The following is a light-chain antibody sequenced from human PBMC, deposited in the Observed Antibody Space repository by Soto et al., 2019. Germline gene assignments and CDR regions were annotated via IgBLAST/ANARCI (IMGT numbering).Light chain of an antibody. CDR3: QKFNTAPLT. CDR1: QDISVY. CDR2: SAS. V-gene: IGKV1-27*01. J-gene: IGKJ5*01. Sequence: DIQMTQSPSSLSASVGDRVTITCRASQDISVYLAWYQQKPGKVPKLLIYSASTLQSGAPSRFSGSGSGTDCTLTISSLQPEDVATYYCQKFNTAPLTFGQGTRLEIK.